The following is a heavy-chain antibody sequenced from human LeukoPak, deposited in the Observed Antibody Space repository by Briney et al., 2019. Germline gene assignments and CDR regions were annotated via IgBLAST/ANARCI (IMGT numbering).Heavy chain of an antibody. V-gene: IGHV3-21*01. J-gene: IGHJ4*02. Sequence: GGSLRLPCAASGFTFSSYSMNWVRQAPGKGLEWVSSISSSSSYIHYADSVKGRFIISRDNAKNSLYLQMSSLRAEDTAVYYYARGPWHYDSSGYFYDYWGRGTLVTVSS. CDR1: GFTFSSYS. CDR2: ISSSSSYI. D-gene: IGHD3-22*01. CDR3: ARGPWHYDSSGYFYDY.